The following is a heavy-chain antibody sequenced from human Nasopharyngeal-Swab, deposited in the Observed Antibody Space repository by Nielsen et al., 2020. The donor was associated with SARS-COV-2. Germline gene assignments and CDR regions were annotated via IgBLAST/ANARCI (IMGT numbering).Heavy chain of an antibody. Sequence: GESLKISCAASGFPFSASWMSWVRQAPGKGLEWVSYITSSSSTRYYADSVKGRFTVSRDNAKNSLYLQMSSLRDEDTAVYYCARDRTNDYYYYMDVWGKGTTVTVSS. CDR1: GFPFSASW. CDR2: ITSSSSTR. CDR3: ARDRTNDYYYYMDV. J-gene: IGHJ6*03. D-gene: IGHD1-1*01. V-gene: IGHV3-48*02.